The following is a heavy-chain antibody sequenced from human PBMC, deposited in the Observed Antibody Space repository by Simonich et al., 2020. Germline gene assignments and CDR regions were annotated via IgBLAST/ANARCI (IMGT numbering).Heavy chain of an antibody. D-gene: IGHD6-6*01. CDR2: KKQDGREK. J-gene: IGHJ2*01. Sequence: EVQLVESGGGLVQPGGSLRLACAASGFTFSSYWMSWVRQAQGKGRGRGTNKKQDGREKNYVESVKGRFTSARDNAKNSLYLQMNSLRAEDTAVYYCAREYSSSSDPYWYFDLWGRGTLVTVSS. CDR1: GFTFSSYW. V-gene: IGHV3-7*01. CDR3: AREYSSSSDPYWYFDL.